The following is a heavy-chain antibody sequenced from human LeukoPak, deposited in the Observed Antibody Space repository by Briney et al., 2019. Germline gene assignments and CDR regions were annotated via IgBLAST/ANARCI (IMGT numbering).Heavy chain of an antibody. CDR1: GFTFSSYW. CDR3: ARDQCTSTSCYGYNWFDP. V-gene: IGHV3-74*01. Sequence: GGSLRLSCAASGFTFSSYWMHWVRQAPGKGRVWVSRINTDGSSTSYADSVKGRFTIPRDNAKNTLYLQMNSLRAEDTAVYYCARDQCTSTSCYGYNWFDPWGQGTLVTVSS. CDR2: INTDGSST. D-gene: IGHD2-2*01. J-gene: IGHJ5*02.